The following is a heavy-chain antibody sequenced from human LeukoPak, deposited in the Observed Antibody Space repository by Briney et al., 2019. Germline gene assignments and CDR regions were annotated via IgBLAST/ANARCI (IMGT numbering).Heavy chain of an antibody. CDR1: GFTFSNDW. CDR2: IKSKTDGGTT. CDR3: TTRIVVVTALRRAFDI. D-gene: IGHD2-21*02. V-gene: IGHV3-15*01. J-gene: IGHJ3*02. Sequence: GGSLRLSCAASGFTFSNDWMSWVRQAPGKGLEWVGRIKSKTDGGTTDYAAPVKGRFNISRDDSQNTLYLQRNSLKTQDTAVYYCTTRIVVVTALRRAFDIWGQRTMVTVSS.